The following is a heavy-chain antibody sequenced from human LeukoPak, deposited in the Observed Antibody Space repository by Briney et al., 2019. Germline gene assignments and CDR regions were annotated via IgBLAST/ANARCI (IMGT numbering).Heavy chain of an antibody. CDR2: ISSSSTTI. Sequence: GGSLRLSCAASGFTFSSHSMNWVLQAPGKGLEWISYISSSSTTIYYADSVKGRFTISRDNAKNSLYLQMNSLRAEDTAVYYCARVGHSYGVDYWGQGILVTVSS. CDR1: GFTFSSHS. V-gene: IGHV3-48*04. CDR3: ARVGHSYGVDY. J-gene: IGHJ4*02. D-gene: IGHD5-18*01.